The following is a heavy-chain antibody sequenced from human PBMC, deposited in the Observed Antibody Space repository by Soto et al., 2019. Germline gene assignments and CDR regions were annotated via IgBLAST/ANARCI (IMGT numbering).Heavy chain of an antibody. J-gene: IGHJ4*02. V-gene: IGHV1-69*13. CDR1: GGTFSSYA. CDR2: IIPIFGTA. D-gene: IGHD2-2*01. Sequence: GASVKVSCKASGGTFSSYAISWVRQAPGQGLEWMGGIIPIFGTANYAQKFQGRVTITADESTSTAYMELSSLRSEDTAVYYCATVPIRPLLVPAAIGFYWGQGTLVTVSS. CDR3: ATVPIRPLLVPAAIGFY.